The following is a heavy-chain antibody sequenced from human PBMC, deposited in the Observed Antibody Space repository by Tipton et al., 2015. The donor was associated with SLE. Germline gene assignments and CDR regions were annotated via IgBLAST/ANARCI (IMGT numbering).Heavy chain of an antibody. V-gene: IGHV4-34*10. J-gene: IGHJ2*01. CDR2: VNQSGGT. D-gene: IGHD5-18*01. CDR3: ARTAGRSVKLWYFDL. Sequence: LRLSCGVYGGSFSGHTWTWIRQSPGQGLEWIGDVNQSGGTNYNPSLKSRVTMSIDTSKNQFSLKLSSVTDVDTAVYYCARTAGRSVKLWYFDLWGRGTLVTVSS. CDR1: GGSFSGHT.